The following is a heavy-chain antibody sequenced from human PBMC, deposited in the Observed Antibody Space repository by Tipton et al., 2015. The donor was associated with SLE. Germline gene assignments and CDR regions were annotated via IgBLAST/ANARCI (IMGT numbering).Heavy chain of an antibody. CDR1: GDSIGSGGYY. D-gene: IGHD1-26*01. CDR2: VYYSGST. V-gene: IGHV4-61*08. Sequence: TLSLTCTVSGDSIGSGGYYWSWIRQPPGKGLEWIGYVYYSGSTNYNPAVKSRVTISKDTSKNQFSLKLTSVTAADTAVYYCARGPDCWESFEVWGRGTLVTVSS. CDR3: ARGPDCWESFEV. J-gene: IGHJ2*01.